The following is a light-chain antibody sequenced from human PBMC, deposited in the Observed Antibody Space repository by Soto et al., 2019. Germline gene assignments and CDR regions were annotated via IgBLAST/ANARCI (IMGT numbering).Light chain of an antibody. Sequence: QSVLTQPASVSGSPGQSITISCTGTSSDVGGYNHVSWYQQHPGKAPKLMIYDVSNRPSGVSNRFSGSKSGNTASLTISGLQGEDEADYYCSSYTSSSTLVVFGTGTKLTVL. CDR3: SSYTSSSTLVV. CDR2: DVS. CDR1: SSDVGGYNH. J-gene: IGLJ1*01. V-gene: IGLV2-14*01.